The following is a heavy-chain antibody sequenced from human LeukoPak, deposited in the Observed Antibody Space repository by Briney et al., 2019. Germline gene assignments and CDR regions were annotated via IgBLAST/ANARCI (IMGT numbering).Heavy chain of an antibody. CDR2: IGRNTSIK. Sequence: QPGGSLRLSCVASGFTFSSYEMNWVRQAPGKGLEWVSYIGRNTSIKYYADSVKGRFTISRDNAKNSLYLQMSSLRVEDTAVYYCARIQEYYYYYMDVWGKGTTVTVSS. CDR1: GFTFSSYE. CDR3: ARIQEYYYYYMDV. V-gene: IGHV3-48*01. J-gene: IGHJ6*03.